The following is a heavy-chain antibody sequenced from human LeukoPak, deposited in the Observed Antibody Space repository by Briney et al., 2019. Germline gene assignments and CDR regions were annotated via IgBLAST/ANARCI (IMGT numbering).Heavy chain of an antibody. D-gene: IGHD2-2*01. J-gene: IGHJ6*04. Sequence: ASVKVSCKASGYTFTSYGISWVRQAPGQGLEWMGWISAYNGNTNYAQKLQGRVTMTTDTSTSTAYMELRSLRSGDTAVYYCARDGTRGYCSSTSCPYYYYGMNVWGKGTTVTVSS. V-gene: IGHV1-18*04. CDR3: ARDGTRGYCSSTSCPYYYYGMNV. CDR1: GYTFTSYG. CDR2: ISAYNGNT.